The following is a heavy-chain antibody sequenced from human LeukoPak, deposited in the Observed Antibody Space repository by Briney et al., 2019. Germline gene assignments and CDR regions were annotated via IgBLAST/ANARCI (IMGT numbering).Heavy chain of an antibody. CDR1: GGTFSSYA. Sequence: SVKVSCKASGGTFSSYAISWVRQAPGQGLEWMGGIIPIFGTANYAQKFQGRVTITADESTSTAYMELSSLRSEDTAVYYCARGWYCSSTSCFFDAFDIWGQGTMVTVSS. V-gene: IGHV1-69*01. J-gene: IGHJ3*02. D-gene: IGHD2-2*01. CDR2: IIPIFGTA. CDR3: ARGWYCSSTSCFFDAFDI.